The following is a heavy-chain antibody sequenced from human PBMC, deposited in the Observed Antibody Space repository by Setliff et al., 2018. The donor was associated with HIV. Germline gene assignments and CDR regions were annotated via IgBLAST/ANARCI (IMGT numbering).Heavy chain of an antibody. CDR2: INHSGGT. D-gene: IGHD3-10*01. V-gene: IGHV4-34*01. CDR3: ARGAELLWFGELHNIPYFDY. CDR1: GGSFSAYY. J-gene: IGHJ4*02. Sequence: SETLSLTCAVYGGSFSAYYWSWIRQTPGKGLEWIGEINHSGGTNYNPSLKSRVTISVDTSKNQFSLKLSSVTAADTAVYYCARGAELLWFGELHNIPYFDYWGQGTLVTVSS.